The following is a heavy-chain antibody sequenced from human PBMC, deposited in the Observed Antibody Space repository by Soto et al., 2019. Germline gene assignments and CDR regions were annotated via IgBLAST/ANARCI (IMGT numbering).Heavy chain of an antibody. CDR1: GGSSSGYY. D-gene: IGHD2-15*01. J-gene: IGHJ5*02. Sequence: SETLSLTCAVYGGSSSGYYWSWIRQPPGKGLEWIGEINHSGSTNYNPSLKSRVTISVDTSKNQFSLKLSSVTAADTAVYYCARDVVNLPGYCSGGSCYPGGFDPWGQGTLVTVSS. CDR3: ARDVVNLPGYCSGGSCYPGGFDP. V-gene: IGHV4-34*01. CDR2: INHSGST.